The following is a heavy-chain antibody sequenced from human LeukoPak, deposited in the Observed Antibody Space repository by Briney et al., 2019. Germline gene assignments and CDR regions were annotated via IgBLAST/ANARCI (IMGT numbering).Heavy chain of an antibody. V-gene: IGHV4-30-4*08. J-gene: IGHJ4*02. Sequence: TSETLSLTCTVSGGSISSGDYYWSWIRQPPGKGLEWIGYIYYSGSTYYNPSLKSRVTISVDTSKNQFSLKLSSVTAADTAVYYCASGHDYGDYFDYWGQGTLVTVSS. CDR3: ASGHDYGDYFDY. CDR2: IYYSGST. CDR1: GGSISSGDYY. D-gene: IGHD4-17*01.